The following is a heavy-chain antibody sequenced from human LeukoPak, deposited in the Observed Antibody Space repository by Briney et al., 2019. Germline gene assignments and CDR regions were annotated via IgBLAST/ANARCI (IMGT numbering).Heavy chain of an antibody. D-gene: IGHD1-26*01. V-gene: IGHV4-34*01. CDR3: ARESGSYGDYAFDI. CDR2: INHSGST. J-gene: IGHJ3*02. Sequence: SETLSLTYAVYGGSFSGYYWSWIRQPPGKGLEWIGEINHSGSTNYNPSLKSRVTISVDTSKNQFSPKLSSVTAADTAVYYCARESGSYGDYAFDIWGQGTMVTVSS. CDR1: GGSFSGYY.